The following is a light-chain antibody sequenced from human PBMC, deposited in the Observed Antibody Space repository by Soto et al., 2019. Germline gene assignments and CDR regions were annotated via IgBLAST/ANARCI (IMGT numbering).Light chain of an antibody. J-gene: IGKJ3*01. CDR3: QQYGRSPCT. CDR1: QSITSSY. Sequence: EIVLTQSPGTLSLSPGERATLSCRASQSITSSYLAWYQQKPGQAPRLLIHGASNRATGIPDRFSGRGSGTEFTLTISRLEPEDFAVFYCQQYGRSPCTFGPGTKVDLK. CDR2: GAS. V-gene: IGKV3-20*01.